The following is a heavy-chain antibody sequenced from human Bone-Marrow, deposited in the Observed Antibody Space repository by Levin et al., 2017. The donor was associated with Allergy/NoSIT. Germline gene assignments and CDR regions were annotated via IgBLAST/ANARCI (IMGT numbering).Heavy chain of an antibody. V-gene: IGHV1-18*01. J-gene: IGHJ6*04. D-gene: IGHD6-13*01. Sequence: ASVKVSCKASGYTFTSNGLSWVRQAPGQGLEWMGWISAHNGNTNYAQKLQGRVTMTTDTSTSTAYMELRSLRPDDTAVYYCARSSWWGTQQLRNSLSCHYAMDVWGKGTTVTVSS. CDR2: ISAHNGNT. CDR3: ARSSWWGTQQLRNSLSCHYAMDV. CDR1: GYTFTSNG.